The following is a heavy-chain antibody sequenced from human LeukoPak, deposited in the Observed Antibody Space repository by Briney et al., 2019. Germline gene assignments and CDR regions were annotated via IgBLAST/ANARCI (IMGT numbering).Heavy chain of an antibody. J-gene: IGHJ3*02. CDR1: GYADTSYA. CDR2: INAGNGNT. D-gene: IGHD2-15*01. Sequence: ASEKGSCKASGYADTSYAMHWVRQASGQRLELMGWINAGNGNTKYSQKFQGRVTITRDTSASTAYMELSSLRSEDTAVYYCARELPRRDHDAFDIWGQGTMVTVSS. CDR3: ARELPRRDHDAFDI. V-gene: IGHV1-3*01.